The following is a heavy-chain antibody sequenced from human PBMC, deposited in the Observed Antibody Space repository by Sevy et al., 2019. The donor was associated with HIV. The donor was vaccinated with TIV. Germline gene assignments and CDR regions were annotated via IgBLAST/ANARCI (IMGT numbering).Heavy chain of an antibody. CDR3: AKDNQYYYDSSGYYGLQAFDI. D-gene: IGHD3-22*01. V-gene: IGHV3-30*18. Sequence: GGSLILSCAASGFTFSSYGMHWVRQAPGKGLEWVAVISYDGSNKYYADSVKGRFTISRDNSKNTLYLQMNSLRAEDTAVYYCAKDNQYYYDSSGYYGLQAFDIWGQGTMVTVSS. CDR2: ISYDGSNK. CDR1: GFTFSSYG. J-gene: IGHJ3*02.